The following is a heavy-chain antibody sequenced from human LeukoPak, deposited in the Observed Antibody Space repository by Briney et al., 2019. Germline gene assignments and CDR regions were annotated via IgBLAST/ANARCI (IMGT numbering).Heavy chain of an antibody. J-gene: IGHJ3*02. CDR3: AKDIEKAFGGVIADSYFDI. CDR2: IYSGGRT. Sequence: GGSLRLSCAASGFTVSRNYMSWVRQAPGKGLEWVSVIYSGGRTYYADSVKGRFTISRDNAKNSLYLQMNSLRAEDMALYYCAKDIEKAFGGVIADSYFDIWGQGTMVTVSS. V-gene: IGHV3-53*05. D-gene: IGHD3-16*02. CDR1: GFTVSRNY.